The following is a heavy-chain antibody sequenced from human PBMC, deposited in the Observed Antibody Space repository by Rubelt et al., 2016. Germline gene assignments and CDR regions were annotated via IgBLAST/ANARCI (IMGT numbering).Heavy chain of an antibody. Sequence: GTTNYAQKFQGRVTITADESTSTAYMELSSLRSEDTAVYYCASWSCLFGGSCYEMDYYYYGMDVWGQGTTVTVSS. D-gene: IGHD2-15*01. V-gene: IGHV1-69*01. CDR3: ASWSCLFGGSCYEMDYYYYGMDV. J-gene: IGHJ6*02. CDR2: GTT.